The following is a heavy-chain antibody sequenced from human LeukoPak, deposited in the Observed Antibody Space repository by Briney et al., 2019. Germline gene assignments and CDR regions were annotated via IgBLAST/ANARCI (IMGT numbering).Heavy chain of an antibody. D-gene: IGHD3-22*01. CDR3: ARVDYDSSGYFDF. CDR2: IYYSGST. CDR1: GGSISSYY. V-gene: IGHV4-59*01. Sequence: SETLSLTCTVSGGSISSYYWSWIRQPPGKGLKWIGFIYYSGSTNYNPSLKSRVPISVDTSKNHFSLKLYSVIAADTAVYYCARVDYDSSGYFDFWGQGTLVTVSS. J-gene: IGHJ4*02.